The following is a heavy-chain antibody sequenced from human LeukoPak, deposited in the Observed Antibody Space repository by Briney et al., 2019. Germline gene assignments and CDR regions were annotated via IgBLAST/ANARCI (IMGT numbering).Heavy chain of an antibody. CDR3: ASNTHRYYFDY. J-gene: IGHJ4*02. CDR2: ISYDGSNE. D-gene: IGHD2-2*02. Sequence: GGSLRLSCAASGFTFSSYAMHWVRQAPGKGLEWVAVISYDGSNEYYADSVKGRFTISRDNSKNTLYLQMNSLRAEDTAVYYCASNTHRYYFDYWGQGTLVTVSS. CDR1: GFTFSSYA. V-gene: IGHV3-30-3*01.